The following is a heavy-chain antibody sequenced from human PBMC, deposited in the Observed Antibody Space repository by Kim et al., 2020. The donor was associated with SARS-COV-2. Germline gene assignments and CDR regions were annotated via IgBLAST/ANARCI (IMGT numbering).Heavy chain of an antibody. CDR2: IYYSGST. CDR1: GGSISSSSYY. Sequence: SETLSLTCTVSGGSISSSSYYWGWIRQPPGKGLEWIGNIYYSGSTYYNPSLKSRVTISVDTSKSQFSLKLSSVTAADTAVYYCAAEAVTAIGYYYFCLDV. J-gene: IGHJ6*03. D-gene: IGHD2-21*02. V-gene: IGHV4-39*07. CDR3: AAEAVTAIGYYYFCLDV.